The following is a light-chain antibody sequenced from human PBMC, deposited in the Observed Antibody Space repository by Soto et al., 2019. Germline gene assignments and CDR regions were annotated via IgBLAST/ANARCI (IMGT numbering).Light chain of an antibody. V-gene: IGLV1-40*01. CDR3: KSYDSSLSGYV. J-gene: IGLJ1*01. CDR1: SSNIGAGYE. CDR2: GNT. Sequence: QSVLTQPPSVSGAPGQRVTISCTGSSSNIGAGYEVHWYQQLPGTAPKLLIYGNTNRPSGGPDRFSGSKSGTSASLAITGLQAEDEADYYCKSYDSSLSGYVFGTGTKLTVL.